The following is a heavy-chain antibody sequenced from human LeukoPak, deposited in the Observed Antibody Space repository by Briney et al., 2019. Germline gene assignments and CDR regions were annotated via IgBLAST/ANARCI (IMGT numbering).Heavy chain of an antibody. D-gene: IGHD1-26*01. Sequence: MGWMNPNSGNTGYAQKFQGRVTITRNTSISTAYMELSSLRSEDTAVYYCARGEKWELLIDYWGQGTLVTVSS. V-gene: IGHV1-8*03. J-gene: IGHJ4*02. CDR2: MNPNSGNT. CDR3: ARGEKWELLIDY.